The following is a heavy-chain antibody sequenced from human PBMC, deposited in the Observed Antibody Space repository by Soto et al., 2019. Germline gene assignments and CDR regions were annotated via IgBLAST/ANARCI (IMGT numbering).Heavy chain of an antibody. CDR1: GVSLSTGGVG. Sequence: QITLKESGPTLVKPTQTLTLTCNVSGVSLSTGGVGVGWIRQPPGKALEWLALIYWDDDQRSSPSLKSRLTITKDTSKNQVVLTMTNMAPEDTATYYCANMRAANSDYWGQGTLGYFSS. CDR2: IYWDDDQ. CDR3: ANMRAANSDY. J-gene: IGHJ4*02. D-gene: IGHD2-15*01. V-gene: IGHV2-5*02.